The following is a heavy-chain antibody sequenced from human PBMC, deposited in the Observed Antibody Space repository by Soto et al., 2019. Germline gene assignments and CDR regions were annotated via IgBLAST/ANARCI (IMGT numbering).Heavy chain of an antibody. J-gene: IGHJ5*02. V-gene: IGHV4-61*08. D-gene: IGHD1-26*01. CDR1: GGSISSGDYY. Sequence: ASENLSLTCTVSGGSISSGDYYWSWLRQPPGKGLEWIGYIYYSGSTNYNPSLKSRVTISVDTSKNQFSLKLSSVTAADTAVYYCARGSWINKGNWFDPWGQGTLVTVS. CDR3: ARGSWINKGNWFDP. CDR2: IYYSGST.